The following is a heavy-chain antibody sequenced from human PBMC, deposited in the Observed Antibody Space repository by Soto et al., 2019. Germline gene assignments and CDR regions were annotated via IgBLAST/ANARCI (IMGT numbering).Heavy chain of an antibody. CDR3: ARDLNYYGSGSHYYFDY. V-gene: IGHV1-46*03. CDR1: GYTFTSYY. J-gene: IGHJ4*02. D-gene: IGHD3-10*01. Sequence: ASVKVSCKASGYTFTSYYMHWVRQTPGQGLEWMGIINPSGGSTSYAQKFQGRVTMTRDTSTSTVYMELSSLRSEDTAVYYCARDLNYYGSGSHYYFDYWGQGTLVTVSS. CDR2: INPSGGST.